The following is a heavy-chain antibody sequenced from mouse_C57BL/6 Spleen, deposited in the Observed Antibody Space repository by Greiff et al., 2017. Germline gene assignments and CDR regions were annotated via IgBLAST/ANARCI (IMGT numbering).Heavy chain of an antibody. D-gene: IGHD2-3*01. J-gene: IGHJ1*03. CDR1: GFTFSSYA. Sequence: EVMLVESGEGLVKPGGSLKLSCAASGFTFSSYAMSWVRQTPEKRLEWVAYISSGGDYIYYADTVKGRFTISRDNARNTLYLQMSSLKSEDTAMYYCTRDGDLSYWYFDVWGTGTTVTVSS. V-gene: IGHV5-9-1*02. CDR3: TRDGDLSYWYFDV. CDR2: ISSGGDYI.